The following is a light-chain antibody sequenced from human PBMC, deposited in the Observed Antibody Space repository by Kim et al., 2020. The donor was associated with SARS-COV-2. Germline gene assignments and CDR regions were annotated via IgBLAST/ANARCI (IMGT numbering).Light chain of an antibody. CDR3: AAWDDSLNGL. J-gene: IGLJ2*01. V-gene: IGLV1-44*01. CDR1: SSNIGTYT. Sequence: QSVLTQPPSASGTPGQRVTISCSGSSSNIGTYTVNWYQHLPGTAPKLLIYSNDQRPSGIPDRFSGSKSGTSASLAISGLQSEDEADYYCAAWDDSLNGLFGGGTQLTVL. CDR2: SND.